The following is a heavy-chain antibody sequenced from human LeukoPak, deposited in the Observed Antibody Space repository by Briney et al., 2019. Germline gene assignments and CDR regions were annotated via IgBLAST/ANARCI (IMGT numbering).Heavy chain of an antibody. CDR2: IYYSGNT. Sequence: SETLSLTCTVSGDSISSSSYYWGWIRQPPGKGLEWIGTIYYSGNTYYNPSLKSRVTISVDTSKNQFSLKLSSVTAADTAVYYCARHPPRELLWFGELLYGPGSFDYWGQGTLVTVSS. CDR1: GDSISSSSYY. V-gene: IGHV4-39*01. CDR3: ARHPPRELLWFGELLYGPGSFDY. J-gene: IGHJ4*02. D-gene: IGHD3-10*01.